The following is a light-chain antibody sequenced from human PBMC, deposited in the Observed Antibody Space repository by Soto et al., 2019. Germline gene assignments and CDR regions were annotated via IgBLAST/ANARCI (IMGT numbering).Light chain of an antibody. V-gene: IGKV3-11*01. CDR1: QSVSTN. CDR3: QQRSNWPQYT. CDR2: DAS. Sequence: EIVLTQSPATLSLSPGERATLSCRASQSVSTNLAWYQQRPGQAPRLLIYDASDRATGIPARFSGSGSGTDFTLTITSLESADFAVYYCQQRSNWPQYTFGQGTKLEIK. J-gene: IGKJ2*01.